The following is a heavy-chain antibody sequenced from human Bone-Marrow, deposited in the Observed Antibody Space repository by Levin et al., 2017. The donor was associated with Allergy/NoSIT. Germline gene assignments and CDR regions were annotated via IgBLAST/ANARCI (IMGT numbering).Heavy chain of an antibody. CDR1: GFTFNTNA. CDR3: ARAPTGFVGASVYDY. CDR2: ISSSSSYI. J-gene: IGHJ4*02. V-gene: IGHV3-21*01. Sequence: GGSLRLSCRASGFTFNTNAMSWVRQAPGKGLEWVSSISSSSSYIYYADSVKGHFTISRDNARNSLYLQMNSLRADDTAMYYCARAPTGFVGASVYDYWGQGTLVTVSS. D-gene: IGHD2-15*01.